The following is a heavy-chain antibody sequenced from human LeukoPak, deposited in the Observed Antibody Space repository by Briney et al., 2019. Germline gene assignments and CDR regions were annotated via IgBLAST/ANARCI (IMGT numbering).Heavy chain of an antibody. V-gene: IGHV4-34*01. Sequence: KPSETLSLTCAVYGGSFSGYYWSWIRQPPGKGLEWIGEINHSGSTNYTPSLKSRVTISVDTSKNQFSLKLSSVTAADTAVYYCARGVYIAAAQYGYWGQGTLVTVSS. CDR3: ARGVYIAAAQYGY. CDR1: GGSFSGYY. CDR2: INHSGST. D-gene: IGHD6-13*01. J-gene: IGHJ4*02.